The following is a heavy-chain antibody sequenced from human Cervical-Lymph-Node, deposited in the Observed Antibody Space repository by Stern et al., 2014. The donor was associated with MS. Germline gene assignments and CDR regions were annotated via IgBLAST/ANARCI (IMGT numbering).Heavy chain of an antibody. Sequence: HVHPVQSGTEVKKPGDSVKLSCKASGYTFINYAIIWVRQAPGQGLEWMGLINVDNGGTKYPLKFQDRVTMTTDTSRDTAFMELRGLRPDDAAVYYCVKDRYNISPDPYFDLWGRGTLVTVSS. CDR3: VKDRYNISPDPYFDL. J-gene: IGHJ2*01. CDR2: INVDNGGT. CDR1: GYTFINYA. D-gene: IGHD3-16*02. V-gene: IGHV1-18*01.